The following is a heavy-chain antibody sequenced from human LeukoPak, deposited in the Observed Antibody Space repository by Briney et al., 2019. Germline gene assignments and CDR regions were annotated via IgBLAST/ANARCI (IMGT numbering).Heavy chain of an antibody. Sequence: ASVKVSCKASGYTFTSYYMHWVRQAPGQGLEWMGIINPSGGSTSYAQKFQGRVTMTRDTSTSTVYMELSSLRSEDTAVYYCARSITIFGVVIGGCFDYWGQGTLVTVSS. CDR2: INPSGGST. D-gene: IGHD3-3*01. V-gene: IGHV1-46*01. CDR3: ARSITIFGVVIGGCFDY. J-gene: IGHJ4*02. CDR1: GYTFTSYY.